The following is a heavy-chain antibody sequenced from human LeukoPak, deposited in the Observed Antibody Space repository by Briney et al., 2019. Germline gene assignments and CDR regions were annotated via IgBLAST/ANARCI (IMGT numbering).Heavy chain of an antibody. CDR2: IYYSGST. D-gene: IGHD2-15*01. CDR1: GGSISSYY. CDR3: ASHRGYCSGGSCYSGAVDY. V-gene: IGHV4-59*08. Sequence: SETLSLTCTVSGGSISSYYWSWIRQPPGKGLEWIGYIYYSGSTNYNPSHKSRVTISVDTSKNQFSLKLSSVTAADTAVYYCASHRGYCSGGSCYSGAVDYWGQGTLVTVSS. J-gene: IGHJ4*02.